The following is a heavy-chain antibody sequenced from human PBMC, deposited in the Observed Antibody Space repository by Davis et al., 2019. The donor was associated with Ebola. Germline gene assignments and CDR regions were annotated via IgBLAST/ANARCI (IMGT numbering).Heavy chain of an antibody. CDR1: GYIFTSYA. CDR3: ASHQSYGDPNCFDY. D-gene: IGHD4-17*01. CDR2: INGGNGDT. J-gene: IGHJ4*02. Sequence: ASVKVSCKASGYIFTSYAMHWVRQAPGQRLEWMGWINGGNGDTKYSQKFRDRVTITRDTSASTSYMELSSLRSDDTAVYYCASHQSYGDPNCFDYWGQGTLVTVSS. V-gene: IGHV1-3*01.